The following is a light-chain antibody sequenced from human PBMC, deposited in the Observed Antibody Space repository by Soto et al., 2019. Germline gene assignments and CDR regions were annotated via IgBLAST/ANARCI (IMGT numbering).Light chain of an antibody. V-gene: IGLV2-14*01. CDR2: DVS. CDR3: SSYTRSSTLGV. Sequence: QSVLTQPASVSGSPGQSITISCTGTSSDVGGYNYVSWYQQHPGKAPKLMIYDVSNRPSGVSNRFSGSNSGNTASLTISGLQAGDEANYYCSSYTRSSTLGVFGTGTKVTAL. CDR1: SSDVGGYNY. J-gene: IGLJ1*01.